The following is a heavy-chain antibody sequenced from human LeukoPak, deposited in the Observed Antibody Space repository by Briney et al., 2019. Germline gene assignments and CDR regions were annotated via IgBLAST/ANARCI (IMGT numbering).Heavy chain of an antibody. CDR2: IYSGGST. Sequence: GGSLRLSCAASGFTVSSNYMSWVRQAPGKGLEWVSVIYSGGSTYYADSVKGRFTISRGNSKNTLYLQMNSLRAEDTAVYYCARSGYGDYIDYWGQGTLVTVSS. J-gene: IGHJ4*02. D-gene: IGHD4-17*01. V-gene: IGHV3-53*01. CDR3: ARSGYGDYIDY. CDR1: GFTVSSNY.